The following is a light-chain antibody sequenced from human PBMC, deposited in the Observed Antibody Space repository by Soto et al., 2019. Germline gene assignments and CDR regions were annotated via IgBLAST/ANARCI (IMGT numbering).Light chain of an antibody. V-gene: IGLV2-14*03. CDR1: SSDVGDYNF. CDR3: SSHTSSSIWV. J-gene: IGLJ3*02. CDR2: EVS. Sequence: QSALTQPASVSGSPGQSITISCTGTSSDVGDYNFVSWYQQLPGKAPKLMIYEVSHRPSGVSNLFSGSKSGNTASLTISGLLAEDEAHYYCSSHTSSSIWVFGGGTKVTVL.